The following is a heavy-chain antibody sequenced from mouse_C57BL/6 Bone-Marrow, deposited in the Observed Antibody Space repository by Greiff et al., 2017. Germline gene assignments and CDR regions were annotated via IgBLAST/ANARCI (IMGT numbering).Heavy chain of an antibody. CDR1: GFTFSSYG. Sequence: EVQLVESGGDLVKPGGSLKLSCAASGFTFSSYGMSWVRQTPDKRLEWVATISSGGSYTYYPDSVKGRFTISRENAKNTLYLQMSSLKSEETAMDYCARHQIRITTVPRYFDYWGQGTTLTVSS. CDR3: ARHQIRITTVPRYFDY. V-gene: IGHV5-6*01. J-gene: IGHJ2*01. D-gene: IGHD1-1*01. CDR2: ISSGGSYT.